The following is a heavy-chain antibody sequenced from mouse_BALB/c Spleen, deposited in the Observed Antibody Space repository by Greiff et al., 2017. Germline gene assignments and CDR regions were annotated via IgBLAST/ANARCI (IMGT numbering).Heavy chain of an antibody. Sequence: VKVEESGPGLVAPSQSLSITCTVSGFSFTGYGVNWVRQPPGKGLEWLGMIWGDGSTDYNSALKSRLSISKDNSKSQVFLKMNSLQTDDTARYYCARDRRYEAMDYWGQGTSVTVSS. CDR2: IWGDGST. J-gene: IGHJ4*01. D-gene: IGHD2-14*01. CDR3: ARDRRYEAMDY. CDR1: GFSFTGYG. V-gene: IGHV2-6-7*01.